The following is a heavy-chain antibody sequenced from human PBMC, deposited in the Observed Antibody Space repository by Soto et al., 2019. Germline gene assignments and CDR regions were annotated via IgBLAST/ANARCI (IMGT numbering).Heavy chain of an antibody. D-gene: IGHD1-26*01. CDR3: AREIGVVWGGNNWFDP. J-gene: IGHJ5*02. Sequence: PGGSLRLSCAASGFTFSSYGMHWVRQAPGKGLEWVAVIWYDGSNKYYADSVKGRFTISRDNSKSTLYLQMNSLRSEDTAVYYCAREIGVVWGGNNWFDPWGQGTLVTVSS. CDR2: IWYDGSNK. V-gene: IGHV3-33*01. CDR1: GFTFSSYG.